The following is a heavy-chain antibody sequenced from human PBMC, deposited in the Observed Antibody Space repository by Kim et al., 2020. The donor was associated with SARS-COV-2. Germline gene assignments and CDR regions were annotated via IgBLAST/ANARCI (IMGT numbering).Heavy chain of an antibody. V-gene: IGHV3-48*04. CDR2: ISSSSSTI. D-gene: IGHD3-22*01. CDR3: ARAGYYYDSSGYYYGDDDFDI. CDR1: GFTFSSYS. Sequence: GGSLRLSCAASGFTFSSYSMNWVRQAPGKGLEWVSYISSSSSTIYYADSVKDRFTISRDNAKNSLYLQMNSLRAEDTAVYYCARAGYYYDSSGYYYGDDDFDIWGQETMVTVSS. J-gene: IGHJ3*02.